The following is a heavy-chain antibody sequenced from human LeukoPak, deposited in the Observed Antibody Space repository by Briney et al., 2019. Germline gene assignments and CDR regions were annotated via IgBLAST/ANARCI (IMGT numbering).Heavy chain of an antibody. CDR2: IRGRDTT. V-gene: IGHV3-23*01. CDR3: ASPPPGYDNSWYTWWFEH. Sequence: QTGGSLRLSCAASGFTFNNYAMSWVRQAPGKGLEWVSTIRGRDTTYYADSVKGRFTISRDNSKNTLYLQMNSLRVEDTAVYYCASPPPGYDNSWYTWWFEHWGQGTLVTVSS. CDR1: GFTFNNYA. J-gene: IGHJ5*02. D-gene: IGHD6-19*01.